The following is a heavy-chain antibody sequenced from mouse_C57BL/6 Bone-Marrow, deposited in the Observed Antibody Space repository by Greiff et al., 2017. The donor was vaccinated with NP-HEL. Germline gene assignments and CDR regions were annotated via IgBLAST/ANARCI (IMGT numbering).Heavy chain of an antibody. V-gene: IGHV2-6*01. CDR1: GFSLTSYG. J-gene: IGHJ4*01. CDR3: ASLLNGEDY. CDR2: IWGVGST. D-gene: IGHD2-13*01. Sequence: QVQLKESGPGLVAPSQSLSITCTVSGFSLTSYGVDWVRQSPGKGLEWLGVIWGVGSTNYNSALKSRMSISKNNSKSQVFLKMNSLQTDDTARYYCASLLNGEDYWGQGTSVTVSS.